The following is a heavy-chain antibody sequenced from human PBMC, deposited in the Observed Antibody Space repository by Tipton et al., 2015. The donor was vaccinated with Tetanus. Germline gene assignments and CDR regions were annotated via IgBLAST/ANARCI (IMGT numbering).Heavy chain of an antibody. Sequence: SLRLSCEVSGFTFSSYGMHWVRQAPGKGLEWVATIWYNGSKKYYGDSVKGRFTISRDNSKSILHLEMNSLGAEDTALYYCARDPVQMCGGNCYSYYSYYYGMDVWGQGTKVTVSS. D-gene: IGHD2-21*01. CDR1: GFTFSSYG. CDR2: IWYNGSKK. CDR3: ARDPVQMCGGNCYSYYSYYYGMDV. J-gene: IGHJ6*02. V-gene: IGHV3-33*01.